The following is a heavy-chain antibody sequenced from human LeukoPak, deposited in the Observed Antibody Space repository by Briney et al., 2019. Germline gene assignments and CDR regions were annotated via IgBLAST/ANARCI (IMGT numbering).Heavy chain of an antibody. D-gene: IGHD3-16*01. CDR2: ISSSSSII. CDR1: GFTFSSYS. J-gene: IGHJ4*02. V-gene: IGHV3-21*01. Sequence: GGSLRLSCAASGFTFSSYSMNWVRRAPGKGLEWVSSISSSSSIIYYADSVRGRFTISRDNAKNSLYLQMNSLRAEDTAVYYCARDLFDDYSLDYWGQGTLVTVSS. CDR3: ARDLFDDYSLDY.